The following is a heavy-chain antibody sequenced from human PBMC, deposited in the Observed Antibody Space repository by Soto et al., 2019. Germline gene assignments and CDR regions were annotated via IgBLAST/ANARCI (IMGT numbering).Heavy chain of an antibody. J-gene: IGHJ4*02. V-gene: IGHV3-74*01. CDR3: ARGSSTSGDY. D-gene: IGHD6-6*01. CDR2: INSDGSST. CDR1: GFTFSSYW. Sequence: PGGSLRLSCAVSGFTFSSYWMHWVRQAPGKGLVWVSRINSDGSSTSYADSVKGRFTSSRDNAKNTLYLQMNSLRAEDTAVYFCARGSSTSGDYWGQGTRVTVSS.